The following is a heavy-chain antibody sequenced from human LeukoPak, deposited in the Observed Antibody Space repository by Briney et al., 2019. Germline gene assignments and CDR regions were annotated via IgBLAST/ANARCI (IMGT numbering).Heavy chain of an antibody. J-gene: IGHJ5*02. CDR1: GGTFSSYA. V-gene: IGHV1-69*04. CDR2: IIPILGIV. CDR3: APYSSGWYDWFDP. D-gene: IGHD6-19*01. Sequence: SVKVSCKASGGTFSSYAISWVRQAPGQGLEWMGRIIPILGIVNYAQKFQSRVTITADKSTSTAYMELSSLRSEDTAVYYCAPYSSGWYDWFDPWGQGTLVTVSS.